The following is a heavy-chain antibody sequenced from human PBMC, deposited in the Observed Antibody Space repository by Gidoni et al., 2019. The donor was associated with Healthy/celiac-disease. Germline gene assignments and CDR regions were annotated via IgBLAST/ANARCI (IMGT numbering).Heavy chain of an antibody. CDR2: ISSSSSYV. V-gene: IGHV3-21*01. CDR1: GFPFSSYS. J-gene: IGHJ3*02. CDR3: ARVMAKYGAFDI. Sequence: EVQLVESGGGLVKPGGSLRLSCAASGFPFSSYSMNWVRQAPGKGLEWVSSISSSSSYVYYADSVKGRFTISRDNAKNSLYLQMNSLRAEDTAVYYCARVMAKYGAFDIWGQGTMVTVSS. D-gene: IGHD4-17*01.